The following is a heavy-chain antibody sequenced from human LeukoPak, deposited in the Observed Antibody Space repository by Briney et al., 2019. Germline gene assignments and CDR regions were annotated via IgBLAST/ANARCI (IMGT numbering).Heavy chain of an antibody. J-gene: IGHJ4*02. CDR2: ISGSGGNI. CDR3: ARDSGGDYAFDF. D-gene: IGHD4-17*01. V-gene: IGHV3-11*04. Sequence: GGSLRLSCAASGFTFSDYYMSWIRQAPGKGLELVSYISGSGGNIDYADSVKGRFTISRDNAKKSLYLQMNSLRAEDTAEYYCARDSGGDYAFDFWGQGTLVTVSP. CDR1: GFTFSDYY.